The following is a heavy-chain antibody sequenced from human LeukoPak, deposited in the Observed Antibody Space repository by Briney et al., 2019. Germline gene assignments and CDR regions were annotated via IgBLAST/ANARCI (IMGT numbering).Heavy chain of an antibody. CDR2: ISYDGSNK. J-gene: IGHJ3*02. V-gene: IGHV3-30*19. CDR3: VRESWGATTYLDAFDI. CDR1: GFIFSNYG. D-gene: IGHD1-26*01. Sequence: GGSLRLSCVTSGFIFSNYGIHWVRQAPGKGLEWVAVISYDGSNKYYADSVKGRFTISRDNSKNTLYLQMNSLRAEDTAVYYCVRESWGATTYLDAFDIWGQGTMVTVSS.